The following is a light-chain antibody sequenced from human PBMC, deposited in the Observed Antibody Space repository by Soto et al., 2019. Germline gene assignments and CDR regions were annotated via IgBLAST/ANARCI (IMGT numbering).Light chain of an antibody. CDR1: QSIRSW. CDR2: KAS. Sequence: DIQMTQSPSMVSASVGDRVTITGRASQSIRSWLAWYQVKPGKAPKLLIYKASTLDSGVPSRFSGSGSGTDFTLTISDLQPDDFATYYCQQYDTYSVTFGPGTKVEIK. CDR3: QQYDTYSVT. V-gene: IGKV1-5*03. J-gene: IGKJ3*01.